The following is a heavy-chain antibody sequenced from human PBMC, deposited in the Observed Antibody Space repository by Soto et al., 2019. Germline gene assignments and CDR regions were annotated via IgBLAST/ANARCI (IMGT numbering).Heavy chain of an antibody. Sequence: QVQLQESGPGLVKPSGTLSLTCAVSGVSISSHDWWTWVRQPPGKGLEWIGESHQSGDTNYNASRGSRVTVSVDKSKNQFSLKLTSVSVADTAVYYCATKGRSTFYWGQGTLVTVSS. J-gene: IGHJ1*01. CDR1: GVSISSHDW. CDR2: SHQSGDT. D-gene: IGHD6-13*01. CDR3: ATKGRSTFY. V-gene: IGHV4-4*02.